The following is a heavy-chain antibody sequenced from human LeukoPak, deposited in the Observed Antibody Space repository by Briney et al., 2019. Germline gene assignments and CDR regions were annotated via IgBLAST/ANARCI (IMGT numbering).Heavy chain of an antibody. D-gene: IGHD3-10*01. CDR2: INHSGST. V-gene: IGHV4-34*01. CDR3: ARGPRMVRGVITSFDC. J-gene: IGHJ4*02. CDR1: GGSFSGYY. Sequence: SETLSLTCAVYGGSFSGYYWSWIRQPPGKGLEWIGEINHSGSTNYNPSLKSRVTISVDTSKNQFSLKLSSVTAADTAVYYCARGPRMVRGVITSFDCWGQGTLVTVSS.